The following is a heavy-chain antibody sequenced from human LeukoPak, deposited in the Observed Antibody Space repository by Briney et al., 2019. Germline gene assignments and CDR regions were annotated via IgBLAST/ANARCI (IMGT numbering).Heavy chain of an antibody. CDR1: GGSFSGYY. V-gene: IGHV4-34*01. Sequence: SETLSLTCAVYGGSFSGYYWSWIRQPPGKGLEWIGEINHSGSTNYNPSLKSRVTISVDTSKNQFSLKLSSVTAADTAVYYCARGTYCSGGSCYSHYYYYGMDVWGQGTTVTVSS. CDR2: INHSGST. J-gene: IGHJ6*02. CDR3: ARGTYCSGGSCYSHYYYYGMDV. D-gene: IGHD2-15*01.